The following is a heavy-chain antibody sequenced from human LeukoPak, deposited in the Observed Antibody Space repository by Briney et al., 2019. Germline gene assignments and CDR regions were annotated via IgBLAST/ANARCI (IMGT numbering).Heavy chain of an antibody. Sequence: ASVKVSCKASGYTFTSYGISWVRQAPGQGLEWMGWISAYNGNTNYAQKLQGRVTMTTDTSTSTAYMEPRSLRSDDTAVYYCARLVVPAAIHWFDPWGQGTLVTVSP. CDR1: GYTFTSYG. D-gene: IGHD2-2*01. CDR3: ARLVVPAAIHWFDP. V-gene: IGHV1-18*01. J-gene: IGHJ5*02. CDR2: ISAYNGNT.